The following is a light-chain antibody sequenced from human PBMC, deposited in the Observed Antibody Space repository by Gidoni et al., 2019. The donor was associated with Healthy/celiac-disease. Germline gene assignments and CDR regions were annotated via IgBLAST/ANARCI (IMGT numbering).Light chain of an antibody. J-gene: IGLJ2*01. CDR1: TGAVTSGYY. CDR3: LLYYGGAVV. CDR2: STS. V-gene: IGLV7-43*01. Sequence: QTVVTQEPSLTVSPGGTVTPTCASSTGAVTSGYYPNWFQQKPGQAPRALIYSTSSTHSWTPARFSGSLLGGKAALTLSGVQPEDEAEYYCLLYYGGAVVFGGGTKLTVL.